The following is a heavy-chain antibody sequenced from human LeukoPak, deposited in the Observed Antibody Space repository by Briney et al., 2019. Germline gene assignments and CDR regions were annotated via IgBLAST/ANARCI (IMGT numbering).Heavy chain of an antibody. CDR2: ISSSGSTI. CDR1: GFTFSDYY. V-gene: IGHV3-11*04. J-gene: IGHJ5*02. CDR3: ARDLGQYYDTSDNWFDP. D-gene: IGHD3-22*01. Sequence: GGSLRLSCAASGFTFSDYYMSWIRQAPGKGLEWVSYISSSGSTIYYADSVKGRFTISRDNAKNSLYLRMNSLRAEDTAVYYCARDLGQYYDTSDNWFDPWGQGTLVTVSS.